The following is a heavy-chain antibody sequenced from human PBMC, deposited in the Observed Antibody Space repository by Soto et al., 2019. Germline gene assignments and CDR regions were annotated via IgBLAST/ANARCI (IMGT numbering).Heavy chain of an antibody. CDR1: GGSFSGYY. D-gene: IGHD3-3*01. CDR3: ARLNPLRFLEWKTRMNDDY. V-gene: IGHV4-34*01. Sequence: SETLSLTCAVYGGSFSGYYWSWIRQPPGKGLEWIGEINHSGSTRYSPSFQGQVTISADKSISTAYLQWSSLKASDTAMYYCARLNPLRFLEWKTRMNDDYWGQGTLVTVSS. CDR2: INHSGST. J-gene: IGHJ4*02.